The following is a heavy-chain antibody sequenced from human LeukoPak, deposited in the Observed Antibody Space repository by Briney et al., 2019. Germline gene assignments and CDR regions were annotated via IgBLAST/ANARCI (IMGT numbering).Heavy chain of an antibody. CDR3: AGITIFGVVII. CDR1: GGSISSGSYY. V-gene: IGHV4-61*02. Sequence: SEALSLTCTVSGGSISSGSYYWSWIRQPAGKGLEWIGRIYTSGSTNYNPSLKSRVTISVDTSKNQFSLKLSSVTAADTAVYYCAGITIFGVVIIWGQGTLVTVSS. D-gene: IGHD3-3*01. J-gene: IGHJ4*02. CDR2: IYTSGST.